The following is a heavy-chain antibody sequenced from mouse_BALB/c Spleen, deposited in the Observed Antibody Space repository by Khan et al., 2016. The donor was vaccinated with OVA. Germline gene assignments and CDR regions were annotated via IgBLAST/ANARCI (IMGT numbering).Heavy chain of an antibody. J-gene: IGHJ3*01. CDR2: INPSTDYT. D-gene: IGHD1-1*01. CDR3: VNHGNTSAWFTY. Sequence: QVRLQQSGAELAKPGASVKMSCKASGYTFTNYWMHWVKQRPGQGLDWIGFINPSTDYTEYNQKFKDKATLTADKSSSTAYMQLTSLTSEDSALCYCVNHGNTSAWFTYWGQGTLVTVSA. CDR1: GYTFTNYW. V-gene: IGHV1-7*01.